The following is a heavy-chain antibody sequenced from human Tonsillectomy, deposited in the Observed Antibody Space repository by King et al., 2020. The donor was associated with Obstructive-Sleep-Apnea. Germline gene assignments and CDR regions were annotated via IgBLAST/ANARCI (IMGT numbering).Heavy chain of an antibody. CDR2: INPNSGGP. Sequence: VQLVEAGAEVKKPGASVKVSCKASGYTFTGYYLHWVRQAPGHGLEWMGWINPNSGGPNYAQKFQGRVTMTRDTSISTAYMELSSLKSDDSAVYYCATVAIATATYYFDYWGQGTLVTVSS. D-gene: IGHD4-17*01. CDR1: GYTFTGYY. CDR3: ATVAIATATYYFDY. V-gene: IGHV1-2*02. J-gene: IGHJ4*02.